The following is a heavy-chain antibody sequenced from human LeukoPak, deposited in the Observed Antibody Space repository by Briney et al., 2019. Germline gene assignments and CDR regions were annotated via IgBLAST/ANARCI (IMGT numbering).Heavy chain of an antibody. V-gene: IGHV3-23*01. J-gene: IGHJ4*02. CDR3: ARESYYDILTGYSKGFDY. CDR1: GFPFSSYA. CDR2: ISGSGGST. D-gene: IGHD3-9*01. Sequence: GGSLRLSCAASGFPFSSYAMSWVRQAPGKGLEWVSVISGSGGSTYYADSVKGRFTISRDNSKNTLYLQMNSLRAEDTAVYYCARESYYDILTGYSKGFDYWGQGTLVTVSS.